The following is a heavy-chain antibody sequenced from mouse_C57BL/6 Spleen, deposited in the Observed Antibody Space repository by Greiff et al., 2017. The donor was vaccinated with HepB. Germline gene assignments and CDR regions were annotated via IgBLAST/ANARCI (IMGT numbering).Heavy chain of an antibody. D-gene: IGHD2-3*01. CDR2: ISSGGSYT. CDR1: GFTFSSYG. CDR3: ARQGVTTPYWYFDG. Sequence: EVQLVESGGDLVKPGGSLKLSCAASGFTFSSYGMSWVRQTPDKRLEWVATISSGGSYTYYPDSVKGRFTISRDNAKNTLYLQMSSLNSEDTAMYYCARQGVTTPYWYFDGWGTGTTVTVSS. J-gene: IGHJ1*03. V-gene: IGHV5-6*01.